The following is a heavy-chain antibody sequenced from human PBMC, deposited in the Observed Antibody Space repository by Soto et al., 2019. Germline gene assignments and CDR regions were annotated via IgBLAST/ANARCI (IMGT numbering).Heavy chain of an antibody. CDR2: ISSNGGST. Sequence: GGSLRLSCAASGFTFSSYAMHWVRQAPGKGLEYVSAISSNGGSTYYANSVKGRFTISRDNSKNTLYLQMGSLRAEDMAVYYCARDFGSEYCSGGSCKYYYYYYYMDVWGKGTTVTVSS. CDR1: GFTFSSYA. CDR3: ARDFGSEYCSGGSCKYYYYYYYMDV. V-gene: IGHV3-64*01. J-gene: IGHJ6*03. D-gene: IGHD2-15*01.